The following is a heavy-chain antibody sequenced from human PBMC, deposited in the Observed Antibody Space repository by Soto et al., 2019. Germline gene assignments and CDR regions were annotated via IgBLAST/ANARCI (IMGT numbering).Heavy chain of an antibody. CDR3: ARSLRNYYYGMDV. CDR1: GYSFTSYW. Sequence: GESLKISCKGSGYSFTSYWIVWVRQMPGKGLEXMGXXYXXDXXXXXSXXXQGQVTISADKSISTAYLQWSSLKASETAMYYCARSLRNYYYGMDVWGQGTTVTVSS. V-gene: IGHV5-51*01. D-gene: IGHD4-17*01. J-gene: IGHJ6*02. CDR2: XYXXDXXX.